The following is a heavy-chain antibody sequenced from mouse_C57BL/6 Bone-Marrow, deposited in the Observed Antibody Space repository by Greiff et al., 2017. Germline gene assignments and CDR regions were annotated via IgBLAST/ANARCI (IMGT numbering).Heavy chain of an antibody. Sequence: QVQLQQPGAELVKPGASVKMSCKASGYTFTGYWITWVKQRPGQGLEWIGDIYPTSGRTNYNEKFKSKAILTVDTSSNTAYMQLSSLTSEDSAVFYCARSVPLGRSFDYWGQGTTLTVSS. J-gene: IGHJ2*01. CDR3: ARSVPLGRSFDY. CDR2: IYPTSGRT. D-gene: IGHD4-1*01. V-gene: IGHV1-55*01. CDR1: GYTFTGYW.